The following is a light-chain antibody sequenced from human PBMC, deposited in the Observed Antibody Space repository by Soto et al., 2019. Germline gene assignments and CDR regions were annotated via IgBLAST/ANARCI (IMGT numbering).Light chain of an antibody. J-gene: IGLJ2*01. CDR2: TNN. Sequence: QSVLTQPPSVSGTPGHKVSISCSGSTSNLGGNTVNWYQQLPGTAPKLLIYTNNQRPSGVPDRFSGSKSGTSASLAISDLRSEDEADFPCAAWDDSLNAVVFGGGTKLAVL. CDR1: TSNLGGNT. CDR3: AAWDDSLNAVV. V-gene: IGLV1-44*01.